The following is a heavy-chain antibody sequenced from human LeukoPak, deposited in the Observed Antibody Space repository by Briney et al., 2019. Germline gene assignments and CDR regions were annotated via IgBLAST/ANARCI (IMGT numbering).Heavy chain of an antibody. CDR2: IYYSGST. CDR3: ARTQRYFDL. Sequence: SETLSLTCTVSGGSISSYYWSWIRQPPGGGLEWIGYIYYSGSTYYNPSLKSRVTISVDTSKNQFSLKLSSVTAADTAVYYCARTQRYFDLWGRGTLVTVSS. CDR1: GGSISSYY. J-gene: IGHJ2*01. V-gene: IGHV4-59*12.